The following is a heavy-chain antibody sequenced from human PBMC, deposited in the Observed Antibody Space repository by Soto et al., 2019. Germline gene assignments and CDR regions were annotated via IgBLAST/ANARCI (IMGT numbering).Heavy chain of an antibody. J-gene: IGHJ6*03. V-gene: IGHV3-30-3*01. D-gene: IGHD1-26*01. Sequence: GGSLRLSCAASGFTFSSYAMHWVRQAPGKGLEWVAVISYDGSNKYYADSVKGRFTISRDNSKNTLYLQMNSLRAEDTAVYYCARGLSPLGSRYYYYYYMDVWGKGTTVTVSS. CDR3: ARGLSPLGSRYYYYYYMDV. CDR1: GFTFSSYA. CDR2: ISYDGSNK.